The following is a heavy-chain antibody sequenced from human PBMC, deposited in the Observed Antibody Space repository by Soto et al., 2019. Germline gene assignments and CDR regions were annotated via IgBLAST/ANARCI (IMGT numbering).Heavy chain of an antibody. V-gene: IGHV2-5*02. CDR2: IYWDDDK. D-gene: IGHD3-16*01. Sequence: QITLKESGPTLVKPTQTLTLTCTFSGFSLSTSGVGVGWIRQPPGKALEWFALIYWDDDKRYSPSLKSRLTITKDTSKNQVVLTMTNMDPVDTATYYCAQGTVAQEDDLGENWFDPWGQGTLVTVSS. CDR3: AQGTVAQEDDLGENWFDP. J-gene: IGHJ5*02. CDR1: GFSLSTSGVG.